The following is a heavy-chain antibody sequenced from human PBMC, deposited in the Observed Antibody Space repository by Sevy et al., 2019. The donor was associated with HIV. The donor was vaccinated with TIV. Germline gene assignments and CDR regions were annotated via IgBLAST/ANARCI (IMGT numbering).Heavy chain of an antibody. Sequence: GGSLRLSCAASGFTFNYYGVNWVRQAPGKGLEWVAFIGFDGSDKNYADSVKGRFTISRDKSQNTMYMQMNSLRTDDTAVYYCAKNTAAAGVGGFDYWGHGTLVTVSS. CDR1: GFTFNYYG. CDR2: IGFDGSDK. J-gene: IGHJ4*01. CDR3: AKNTAAAGVGGFDY. V-gene: IGHV3-30*02. D-gene: IGHD6-13*01.